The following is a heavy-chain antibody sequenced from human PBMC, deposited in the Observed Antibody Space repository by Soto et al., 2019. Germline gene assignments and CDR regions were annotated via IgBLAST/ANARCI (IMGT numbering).Heavy chain of an antibody. Sequence: SETLSLTCTVSGGSISSYYWSWIRQPPGKGLEWIGFIYFGGTTKNNPSLKSRVTISVDTPMNQFSLKLSSVTAADTAVYYCARQSQFNWNRYYFDYWGQGALVTVSS. CDR3: ARQSQFNWNRYYFDY. V-gene: IGHV4-59*01. D-gene: IGHD1-20*01. CDR1: GGSISSYY. CDR2: IYFGGTT. J-gene: IGHJ4*02.